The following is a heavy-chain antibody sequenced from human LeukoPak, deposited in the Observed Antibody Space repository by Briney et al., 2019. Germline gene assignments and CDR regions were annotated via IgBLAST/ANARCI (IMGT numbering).Heavy chain of an antibody. Sequence: PSETLSLTCTVSGDSISSSYWNWIRQTPGKGLEWIGYISASGNTNYNPSLKSRIIISVDMSKNQFSLKLSSVTAADTAVYYCARLIPGTTGLRRNYLDHWGQGTLVTVSS. CDR1: GDSISSSY. CDR2: ISASGNT. D-gene: IGHD1-20*01. CDR3: ARLIPGTTGLRRNYLDH. J-gene: IGHJ4*02. V-gene: IGHV4-4*09.